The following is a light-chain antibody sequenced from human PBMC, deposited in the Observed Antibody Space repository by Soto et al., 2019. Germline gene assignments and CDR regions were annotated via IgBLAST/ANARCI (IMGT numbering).Light chain of an antibody. CDR1: QTVSNNY. Sequence: EIVLTQSPGTLSLSPGERVTLSCRASQTVSNNYLAWYQQRPGQAPRLLIYGASSRATGIPDRFSGSGSGTDFTLTISRLEPEDFAVYYCQQYGSSPPLSFGGGTKV. CDR3: QQYGSSPPLS. CDR2: GAS. J-gene: IGKJ4*01. V-gene: IGKV3-20*01.